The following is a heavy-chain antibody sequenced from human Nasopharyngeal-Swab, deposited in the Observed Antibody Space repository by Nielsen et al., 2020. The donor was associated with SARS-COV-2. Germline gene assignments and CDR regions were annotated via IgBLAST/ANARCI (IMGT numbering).Heavy chain of an antibody. V-gene: IGHV4-34*01. J-gene: IGHJ4*02. Sequence: SETLSLTCAVYGGSFSGYYWSWIRQPPGKGLEWIGEINHSGSTNYNPSLKSRVTISVDTSKNQFSLKLSSVTAADTAVYYCARGHSNDSFGYWGQGTLVTVSS. CDR3: ARGHSNDSFGY. CDR1: GGSFSGYY. D-gene: IGHD4-11*01. CDR2: INHSGST.